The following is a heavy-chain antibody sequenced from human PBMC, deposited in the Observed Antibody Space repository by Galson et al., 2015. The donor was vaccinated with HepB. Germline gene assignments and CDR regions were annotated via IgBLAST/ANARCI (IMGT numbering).Heavy chain of an antibody. CDR1: GFTFSSYS. V-gene: IGHV3-21*01. D-gene: IGHD6-19*01. Sequence: SLRLSCAASGFTFSSYSMNWVRQAPGKGLEWVSSISSSSSYIYYADSVKGRFTISRDNAKNSLYLQMNSLRAEDTAVYYCARESSGWYGVGLLGNYYYYGMDVWGQGTTVTVSS. J-gene: IGHJ6*02. CDR3: ARESSGWYGVGLLGNYYYYGMDV. CDR2: ISSSSSYI.